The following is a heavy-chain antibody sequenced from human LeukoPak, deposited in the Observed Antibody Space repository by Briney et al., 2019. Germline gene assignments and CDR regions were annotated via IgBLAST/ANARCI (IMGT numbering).Heavy chain of an antibody. J-gene: IGHJ4*02. CDR3: AKDYGPKQLVFLDS. Sequence: PGGSLRLSCAASGFTFSSYALSWVRQAPGKGLEWVSGISESGGTTFYADSVKGRFTITRDNSKNTVSVQMNSLRGEDTAVYYCAKDYGPKQLVFLDSWGQGTLVTVSS. D-gene: IGHD6-13*01. CDR2: ISESGGTT. CDR1: GFTFSSYA. V-gene: IGHV3-23*01.